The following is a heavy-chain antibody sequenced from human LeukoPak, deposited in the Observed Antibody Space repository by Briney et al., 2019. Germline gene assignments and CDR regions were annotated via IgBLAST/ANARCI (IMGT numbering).Heavy chain of an antibody. CDR1: GGSIGSSSYY. CDR3: ARRSVVRGYFDY. V-gene: IGHV4-39*01. CDR2: IYYSGST. Sequence: SETLSLTCTVSGGSIGSSSYYWGWIRQPPGKGLEWIGSIYYSGSTYYNPSLKSRVTISVDTSKNQFSLKLSSVTAADTAVYYCARRSVVRGYFDYWGQGTLVTVSS. J-gene: IGHJ4*02. D-gene: IGHD3-22*01.